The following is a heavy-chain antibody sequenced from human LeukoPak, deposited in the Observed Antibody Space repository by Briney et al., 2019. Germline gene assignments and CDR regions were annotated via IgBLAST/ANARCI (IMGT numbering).Heavy chain of an antibody. V-gene: IGHV3-7*01. Sequence: PGGSLRLSCAASGFTFSSYWMSWVRQAPGKGLEWVANIKQDGSEKYYVDSVKGRFTISRDNTKNSLYLQMNSLRAEDTAVYYCARESGSYAGYYYGMDVWGQGTTVTVSS. CDR3: ARESGSYAGYYYGMDV. CDR1: GFTFSSYW. D-gene: IGHD1-26*01. J-gene: IGHJ6*02. CDR2: IKQDGSEK.